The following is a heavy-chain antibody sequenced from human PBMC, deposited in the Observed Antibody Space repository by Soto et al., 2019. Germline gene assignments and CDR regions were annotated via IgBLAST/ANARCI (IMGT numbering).Heavy chain of an antibody. Sequence: EVQLLESGGGLVQPGGSLRLSCVVSGFTFNNYAMNWVRQAPGKGLEWVSGISASGGSTYYADSVKGWFTISRDSSKHTLYLQMNSLRADDTAIYYCAIHFYYGSGSYYAVDYWGQGTLVTVSS. J-gene: IGHJ4*02. CDR3: AIHFYYGSGSYYAVDY. CDR2: ISASGGST. D-gene: IGHD3-10*01. CDR1: GFTFNNYA. V-gene: IGHV3-23*01.